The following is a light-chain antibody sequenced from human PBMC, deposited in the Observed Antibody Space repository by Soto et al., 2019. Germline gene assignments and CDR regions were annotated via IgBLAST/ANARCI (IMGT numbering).Light chain of an antibody. CDR3: QQSYSSLLLT. J-gene: IGKJ4*01. Sequence: DIQMTQSPSSLSAFVGDRVTITCRASQSIRTYLNWYQQKPGKAPNLLIYAASSLQSGVPSRFSGSGSGTDFTLTISSLQPEDVATYYCQQSYSSLLLTFGGGTKVEIK. CDR1: QSIRTY. CDR2: AAS. V-gene: IGKV1-39*01.